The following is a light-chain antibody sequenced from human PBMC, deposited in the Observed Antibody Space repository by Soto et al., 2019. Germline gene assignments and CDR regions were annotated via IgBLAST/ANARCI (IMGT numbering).Light chain of an antibody. CDR1: SSNVGSNY. J-gene: IGLJ1*01. Sequence: QSVLTQPPSVSAAPGQKVTISCSGSSSNVGSNYVSWYQQLPGTAPKLLIYDNGKRSSGIPDRFSGSQSGTSATLGITGLQTGDEADYYCQSYDSSLSGWDFGTGTKVTVL. CDR2: DNG. V-gene: IGLV1-51*01. CDR3: QSYDSSLSGWD.